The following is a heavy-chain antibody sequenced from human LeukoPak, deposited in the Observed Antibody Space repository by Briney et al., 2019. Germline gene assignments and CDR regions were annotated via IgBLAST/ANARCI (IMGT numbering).Heavy chain of an antibody. CDR1: GGSISSGGYS. CDR2: IYYSGST. CDR3: AGGSLSVALYL. J-gene: IGHJ4*02. V-gene: IGHV4-30-4*07. D-gene: IGHD6-19*01. Sequence: PSETLSLTCAVSGGSISSGGYSCSWIRQPPGKGLEWIGYIYYSGSTYYNPSLKSRVTISVDTSKNQFSLKLGSVTAADTAVYYCAGGSLSVALYLWGQGTLVTVSS.